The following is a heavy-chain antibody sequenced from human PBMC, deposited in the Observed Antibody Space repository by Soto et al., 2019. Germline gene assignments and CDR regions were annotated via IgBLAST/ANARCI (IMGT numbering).Heavy chain of an antibody. D-gene: IGHD3-3*01. J-gene: IGHJ6*02. CDR2: ISGSGGST. Sequence: GGSLRLSCAASGFTFSSYAMSWVRQAPGKGLEWVSAISGSGGSTYYADSVKGRFTISRDNSKNTLYLQMNSLRSEDTAVYYCAKTYYYFWSGYNGMDVWGQGTTVTVSS. V-gene: IGHV3-23*01. CDR1: GFTFSSYA. CDR3: AKTYYYFWSGYNGMDV.